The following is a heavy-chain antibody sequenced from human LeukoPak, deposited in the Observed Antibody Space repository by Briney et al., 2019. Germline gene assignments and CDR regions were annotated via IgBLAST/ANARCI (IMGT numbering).Heavy chain of an antibody. CDR3: ARDMVRCSSTSCYSRSFYYYYMDV. CDR1: GFTFSSYG. J-gene: IGHJ6*03. V-gene: IGHV3-30*03. D-gene: IGHD2-2*02. CDR2: ISYDGSNK. Sequence: GGSLRLSCAASGFTFSSYGMHWVRQAPGKGLEWVAVISYDGSNKYYADSVKGRFTISRDNSKNTLYLQMNSLRAEDTAVYYCARDMVRCSSTSCYSRSFYYYYMDVWGKGTTVTVSS.